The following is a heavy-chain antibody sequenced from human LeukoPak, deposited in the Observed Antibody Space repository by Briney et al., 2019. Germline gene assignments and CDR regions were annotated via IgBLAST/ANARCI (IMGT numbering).Heavy chain of an antibody. D-gene: IGHD1-7*01. CDR1: GFTFSSYA. V-gene: IGHV3-30-3*01. CDR2: ISYDGSNK. CDR3: ARELELRLGVEVYYYYGMDV. J-gene: IGHJ6*02. Sequence: PGRSLRLSCAAPGFTFSSYAMHWVRQAPGKGLEWVAVISYDGSNKYYADSVKGRFTISRDNSKNTLYLQMNSLRAEDTAVYYCARELELRLGVEVYYYYGMDVWGQGTTVTVSS.